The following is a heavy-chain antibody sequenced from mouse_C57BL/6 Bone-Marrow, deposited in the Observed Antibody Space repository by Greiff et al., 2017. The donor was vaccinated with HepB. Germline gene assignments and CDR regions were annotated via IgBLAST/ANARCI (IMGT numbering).Heavy chain of an antibody. V-gene: IGHV7-3*01. CDR1: GFTFTDYY. CDR3: ARYKYYGFDD. D-gene: IGHD1-1*01. CDR2: IRNKANGYTT. Sequence: DVHLVESGGGLVQPGGSLSLSCAASGFTFTDYYMSWVRQPPGKALEWLGFIRNKANGYTTEYSASVKGRFTISRDNSQSILYLQMNALRAEDSATYYCARYKYYGFDDWGQGTTLTVSS. J-gene: IGHJ2*01.